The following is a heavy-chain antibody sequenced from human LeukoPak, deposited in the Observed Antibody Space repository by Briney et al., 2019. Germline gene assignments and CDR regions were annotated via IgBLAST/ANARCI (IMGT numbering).Heavy chain of an antibody. CDR3: ARNYYGSGSYDPISY. CDR2: INPNSGGT. V-gene: IGHV1-2*06. Sequence: ASVKVSCKASGYSLTGYYMHWVRQAPGQGLEWMGRINPNSGGTNYAQKFQSRVTMTRDTSISTAYMELSRLRSDDTAVYYCARNYYGSGSYDPISYWGQGTLVTVSS. J-gene: IGHJ4*02. CDR1: GYSLTGYY. D-gene: IGHD3-10*01.